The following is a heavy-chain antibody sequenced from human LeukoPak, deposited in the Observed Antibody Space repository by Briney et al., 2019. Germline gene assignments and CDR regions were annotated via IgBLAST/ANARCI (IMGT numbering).Heavy chain of an antibody. CDR3: ARDLKRLTSGWITAAAGDY. Sequence: GASVKVSCKASGYTFTSYGISWVRQAPGQGLEWVGWISAYNGNTNYAQKLQGRVTMTTDTSTSTAYMELRSLRSDDTAVYYCARDLKRLTSGWITAAAGDYWGQGTLVTVSS. CDR1: GYTFTSYG. D-gene: IGHD6-19*01. J-gene: IGHJ4*02. CDR2: ISAYNGNT. V-gene: IGHV1-18*01.